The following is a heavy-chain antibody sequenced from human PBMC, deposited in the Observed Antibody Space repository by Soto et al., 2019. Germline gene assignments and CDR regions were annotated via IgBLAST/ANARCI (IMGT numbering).Heavy chain of an antibody. J-gene: IGHJ6*02. Sequence: ASVKVSCKASGYIFTGYYIHWVRHAPGQGLEWMGWINPNSGNTNYVQKFQGRGTMTRDTSINSAYMELNGLRSDDTAVYYCARGPCNVGTCYSKYYYGMDVWGQGTTVTVSS. V-gene: IGHV1-2*02. CDR2: INPNSGNT. CDR1: GYIFTGYY. CDR3: ARGPCNVGTCYSKYYYGMDV. D-gene: IGHD2-15*01.